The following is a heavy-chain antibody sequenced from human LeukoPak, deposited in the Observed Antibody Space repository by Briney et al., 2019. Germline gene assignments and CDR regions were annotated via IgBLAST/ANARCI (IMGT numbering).Heavy chain of an antibody. Sequence: PSETLSLTCTVSGGSISSYYWSWIRQPPGKGLEWTGYIYYSGSTNYNPSLKSRVTISVDTSKNQFSLKLSSVTAADTAVYYCARRRRGLDAFDIWGQGTMVTVSS. CDR1: GGSISSYY. CDR2: IYYSGST. CDR3: ARRRRGLDAFDI. V-gene: IGHV4-59*08. J-gene: IGHJ3*02.